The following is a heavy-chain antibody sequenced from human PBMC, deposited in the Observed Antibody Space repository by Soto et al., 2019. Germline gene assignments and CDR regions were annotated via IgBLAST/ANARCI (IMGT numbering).Heavy chain of an antibody. CDR3: ARGQQLATIPHHYYYYGMDV. D-gene: IGHD6-13*01. J-gene: IGHJ6*02. CDR2: INSDGSST. CDR1: GFTFSSYW. V-gene: IGHV3-74*01. Sequence: EVQLVESGGGLVQPGGSLRLSCAASGFTFSSYWMHWVRQAPGKGLVWVSRINSDGSSTSYADSVKGRFTISRDNAKNTLYLQMNSLRAEDTAVYYCARGQQLATIPHHYYYYGMDVWGQGTTVTVSS.